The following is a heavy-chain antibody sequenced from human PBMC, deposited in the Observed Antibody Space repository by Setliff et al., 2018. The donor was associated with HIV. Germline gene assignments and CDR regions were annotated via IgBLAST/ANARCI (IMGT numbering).Heavy chain of an antibody. D-gene: IGHD3-22*01. Sequence: SETLSLTCDVYGGSFSGYYWSWIRQPPGKGLEWIGKINHSGSTSYNPSLKSRVTISVDTSKNQFSLKLSSVTAADTAVYYCARVGYYDSSFDYWGQGTLVTVSS. V-gene: IGHV4-34*01. CDR1: GGSFSGYY. J-gene: IGHJ4*02. CDR2: INHSGST. CDR3: ARVGYYDSSFDY.